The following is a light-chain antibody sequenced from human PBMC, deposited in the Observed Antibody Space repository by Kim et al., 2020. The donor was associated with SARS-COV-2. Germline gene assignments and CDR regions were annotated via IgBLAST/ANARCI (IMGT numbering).Light chain of an antibody. CDR2: GAS. Sequence: EIVMTQSPATLSVSPGERATLSCRASLSVSSNLAWYQQKPGQAPRLLIYGASTRATGIPGRFSGSGSGTEFTLTISSLQSEDFAVYYWQQYSHWLLTFGGGTKLE. V-gene: IGKV3-15*01. J-gene: IGKJ4*02. CDR1: LSVSSN. CDR3: QQYSHWLLT.